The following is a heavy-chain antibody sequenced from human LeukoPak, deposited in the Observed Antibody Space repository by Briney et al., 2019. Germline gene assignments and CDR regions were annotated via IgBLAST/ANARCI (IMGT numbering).Heavy chain of an antibody. V-gene: IGHV4-34*01. CDR3: ATVSSGRTYLDY. D-gene: IGHD6-19*01. Sequence: SETLSLTCAVYGGSFSGYYWSWIRQPPGKGLEWIGEINHSGSTNYNPSLKSRVTISVDTSKIQFSLKLSSVTAADTAVYYCATVSSGRTYLDYWGQGTLVTVSS. J-gene: IGHJ4*02. CDR2: INHSGST. CDR1: GGSFSGYY.